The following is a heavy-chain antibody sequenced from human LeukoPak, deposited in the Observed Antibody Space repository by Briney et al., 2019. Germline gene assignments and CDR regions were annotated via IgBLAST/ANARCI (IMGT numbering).Heavy chain of an antibody. CDR2: MNPNSGNT. CDR3: ARAYYDSSGYYYSPYYYMDV. V-gene: IGHV1-8*01. D-gene: IGHD3-22*01. CDR1: GYTFTSYD. Sequence: GASVKVSCKASGYTFTSYDINWVRQATGQGLEWMGWMNPNSGNTGYAQKFQGRVTMTRNTSISTAYMELSSLRSEDTAVYYCARAYYDSSGYYYSPYYYMDVWGKGTTVTVSS. J-gene: IGHJ6*03.